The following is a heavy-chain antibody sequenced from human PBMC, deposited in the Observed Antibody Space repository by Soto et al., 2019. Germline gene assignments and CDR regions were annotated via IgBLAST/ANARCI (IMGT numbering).Heavy chain of an antibody. V-gene: IGHV3-11*01. CDR2: ISSSGSTI. CDR3: ARDQVGYCSSTSCYASNWFDP. CDR1: GFTFSDYY. J-gene: IGHJ5*02. D-gene: IGHD2-2*01. Sequence: GGSLRLSCAASGFTFSDYYMSWIRQAPGKGLEWVSYISSSGSTIYYADSVKGRFTISRDNAKNSVYLQMNSLRAEDTAVYYCARDQVGYCSSTSCYASNWFDPWGQGTLVTVSS.